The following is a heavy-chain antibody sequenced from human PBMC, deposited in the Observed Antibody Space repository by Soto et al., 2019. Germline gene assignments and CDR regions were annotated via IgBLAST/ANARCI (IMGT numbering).Heavy chain of an antibody. Sequence: QVQLVQSGAEVKKPGSSVKVSCKASGDTFSSYAISWVRQAPGQGLEWMGGIIPIFGTANYAQKFQGRVTITADESTSTAYMELSSLRSEDTAVYYCARGVGDSSAPYYGMDVWGQGTTVTVSS. CDR2: IIPIFGTA. CDR3: ARGVGDSSAPYYGMDV. V-gene: IGHV1-69*01. D-gene: IGHD3-10*01. CDR1: GDTFSSYA. J-gene: IGHJ6*02.